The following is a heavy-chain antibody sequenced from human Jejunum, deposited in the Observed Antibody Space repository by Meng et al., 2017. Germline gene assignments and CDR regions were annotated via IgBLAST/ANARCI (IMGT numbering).Heavy chain of an antibody. CDR1: GYSFTAFH. D-gene: IGHD6-19*01. V-gene: IGHV1-2*06. CDR3: ARDLAVAGLGAAY. CDR2: FNPSSGDT. Sequence: QWHLGQSGAEVQKPGASVRVSCKASGYSFTAFHLHWVRQAAGQGLEWMGRFNPSSGDTKFGPKFHGRVTMTRDTSTTTAYMDLTSLTSDDTAVYYCARDLAVAGLGAAYWGQGTLVTVSS. J-gene: IGHJ4*02.